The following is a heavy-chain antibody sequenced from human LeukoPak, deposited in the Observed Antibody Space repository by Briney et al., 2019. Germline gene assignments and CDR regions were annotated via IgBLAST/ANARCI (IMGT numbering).Heavy chain of an antibody. D-gene: IGHD5-24*01. CDR1: GNTFTSYA. CDR2: INAGNGNT. J-gene: IGHJ3*02. CDR3: AREDDEDAFDI. V-gene: IGHV1-3*01. Sequence: ASVKVSCKASGNTFTSYAMHWVRQAPGQRLEWMGWINAGNGNTKYSQKFQGRVTITRDTSASTAYMELSSLRSEDTAVYYCAREDDEDAFDIWGQGTMVTVSS.